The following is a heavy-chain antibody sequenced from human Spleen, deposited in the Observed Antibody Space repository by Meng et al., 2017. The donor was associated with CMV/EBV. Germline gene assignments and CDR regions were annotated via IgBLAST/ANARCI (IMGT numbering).Heavy chain of an antibody. CDR1: GFAFNTHG. D-gene: IGHD3-3*01. CDR3: ARGGYEFWSGSLGEYYYYYGMDV. V-gene: IGHV3-30-3*01. CDR2: ISFDGSQK. J-gene: IGHJ6*02. Sequence: GESLKISRAASGFAFNTHGVHWVRQAPGKGLEWVAVISFDGSQKFYADSVKGRFTISRDNSKNTLYLQMNSLRAEDTAVYYCARGGYEFWSGSLGEYYYYYGMDVWGQGTTVTVSS.